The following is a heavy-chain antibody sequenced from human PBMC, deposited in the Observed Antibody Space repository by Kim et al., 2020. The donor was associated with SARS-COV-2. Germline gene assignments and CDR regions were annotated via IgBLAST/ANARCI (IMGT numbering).Heavy chain of an antibody. D-gene: IGHD3-10*01. Sequence: SETLSLTCTVSGGSISSGDYYWSWIRQPPGKGLEWIAYIYYSGRTYYNPSLKSRVTISVETSKNQFSLKLSSVTAADTAVYYCARVLAYYGSGSPFDPWGQGTLVTVSS. V-gene: IGHV4-30-4*01. CDR1: GGSISSGDYY. CDR3: ARVLAYYGSGSPFDP. CDR2: IYYSGRT. J-gene: IGHJ5*02.